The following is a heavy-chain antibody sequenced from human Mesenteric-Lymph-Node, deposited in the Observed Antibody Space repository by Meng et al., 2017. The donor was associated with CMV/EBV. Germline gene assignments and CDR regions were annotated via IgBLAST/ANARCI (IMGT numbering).Heavy chain of an antibody. Sequence: SETLSLTCTVSGGSISSSSFHWGWIHQSPGKGLEWIGSIFYTGSTYYNPSLQSRLTISLDTSNNQFSLKLTSVTAADTAVYYCARVDIMTTFILELWVPGPLFPLSS. CDR3: ARVDIMTTFILEL. D-gene: IGHD4-11*01. J-gene: IGHJ1*01. V-gene: IGHV4-39*07. CDR1: GGSISSSSFH. CDR2: IFYTGST.